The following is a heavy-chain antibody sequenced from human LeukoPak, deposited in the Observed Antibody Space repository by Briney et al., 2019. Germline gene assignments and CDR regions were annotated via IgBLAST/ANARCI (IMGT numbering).Heavy chain of an antibody. CDR1: GGTFSSYA. CDR2: IIPILGIE. D-gene: IGHD2-15*01. Sequence: SVKVSCKASGGTFSSYAISWVRQAPGQGLEWVGRIIPILGIENYAQKFQGRVTITAHKSSRTVYMALNRLSAEGTAVYDFARGEGYCSGGSCYSRYFQHWGQGTLVTVSS. V-gene: IGHV1-69*04. J-gene: IGHJ1*01. CDR3: ARGEGYCSGGSCYSRYFQH.